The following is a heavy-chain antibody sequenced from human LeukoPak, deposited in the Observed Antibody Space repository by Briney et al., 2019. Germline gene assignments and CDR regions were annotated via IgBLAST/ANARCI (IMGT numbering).Heavy chain of an antibody. D-gene: IGHD2-15*01. CDR3: ARDFNYCSGGSCYSAYYFDY. Sequence: GASVKVSCKASGYTFTSYGISWVRQAPGQGLEWMGWISAYNGNTNYAQKLQGRVTMTRDTSISTAYMELSRLRSDDTAVYYCARDFNYCSGGSCYSAYYFDYWGQGTLVTVSS. V-gene: IGHV1-18*01. J-gene: IGHJ4*02. CDR2: ISAYNGNT. CDR1: GYTFTSYG.